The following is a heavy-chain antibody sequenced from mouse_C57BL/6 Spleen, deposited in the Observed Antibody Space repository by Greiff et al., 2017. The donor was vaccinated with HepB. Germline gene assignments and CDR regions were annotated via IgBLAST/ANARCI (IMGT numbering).Heavy chain of an antibody. CDR1: GYAFSSSW. Sequence: VQLQQSGPELVKPGASVKISCKASGYAFSSSWMNWVKQRPGKGLEWIGRIYPGDGDTNYNGKFKGKATLTADKSSSTAYMQLSSLTSEDSAVYFCAREGGLLRGGYFDVWGTGTTVTVSS. D-gene: IGHD1-1*01. CDR2: IYPGDGDT. CDR3: AREGGLLRGGYFDV. V-gene: IGHV1-82*01. J-gene: IGHJ1*03.